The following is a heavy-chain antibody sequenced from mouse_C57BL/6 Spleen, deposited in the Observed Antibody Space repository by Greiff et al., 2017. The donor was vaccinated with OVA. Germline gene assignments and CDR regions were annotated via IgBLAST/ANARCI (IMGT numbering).Heavy chain of an antibody. CDR2: IRNKANGYTT. V-gene: IGHV7-3*01. J-gene: IGHJ3*01. Sequence: EVQLVESGGGLVQPGGSLSLSCAASGFTFTDYYMSWVRQPPGKALEWLGFIRNKANGYTTEYSASVKGRFTISRDNSQSILYLQMNALRAEDSATYYCARYETAQGPFAYWGQGTLVTVSA. CDR1: GFTFTDYY. CDR3: ARYETAQGPFAY. D-gene: IGHD3-2*02.